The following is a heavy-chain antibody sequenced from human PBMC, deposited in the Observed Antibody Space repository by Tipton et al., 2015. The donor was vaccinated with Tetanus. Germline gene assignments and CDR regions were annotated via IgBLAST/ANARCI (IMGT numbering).Heavy chain of an antibody. CDR2: ISGSGGST. V-gene: IGHV3-23*01. CDR3: AKEVSGVDYGMDV. CDR1: GFTFSSYA. J-gene: IGHJ6*02. Sequence: SLRLSCAASGFTFSSYAMSWVRQAPGKGLEWVSAISGSGGSTYYADSVKGRFTISRDNFKNTLYLQMNSLRAEDTAVYYCAKEVSGVDYGMDVWGQGTTVTVSS. D-gene: IGHD1-26*01.